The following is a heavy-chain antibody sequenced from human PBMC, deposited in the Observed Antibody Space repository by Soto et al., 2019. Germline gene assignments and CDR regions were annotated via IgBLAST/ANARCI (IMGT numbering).Heavy chain of an antibody. Sequence: EVQLVESGGGLIQPGGSLRLSCAASGFTVSNNYMRWVRQAPGKGLEWVSLIYSGGSTHYADSVKGRFTISRDNSKNTLYHQLNRPRVEDTAVYYCARDPPGIAASGGGGWGQGTLVTVSS. J-gene: IGHJ4*02. V-gene: IGHV3-53*01. CDR3: ARDPPGIAASGGGG. CDR2: IYSGGST. D-gene: IGHD6-13*01. CDR1: GFTVSNNY.